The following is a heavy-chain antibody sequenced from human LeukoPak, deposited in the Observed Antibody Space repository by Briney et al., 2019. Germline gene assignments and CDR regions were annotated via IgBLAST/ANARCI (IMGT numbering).Heavy chain of an antibody. V-gene: IGHV3-9*01. CDR3: ARGLTVVTPLGY. CDR2: ISWHSGSI. D-gene: IGHD4-23*01. CDR1: GFTFDDYA. J-gene: IGHJ4*02. Sequence: GGSLRLSCAASGFTFDDYAMHWVRQAPGKGLEWVSGISWHSGSIGYAGSVKGRFTISRDNAKNSLYLQMNSLRAEDTAVYYCARGLTVVTPLGYWGQGTLVTVSS.